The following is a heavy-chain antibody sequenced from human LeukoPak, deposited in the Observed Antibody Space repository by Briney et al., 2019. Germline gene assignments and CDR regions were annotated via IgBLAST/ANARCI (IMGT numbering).Heavy chain of an antibody. CDR1: GFTFSSYW. CDR2: INSDGSST. Sequence: PGGSLRLSCAASGFTFSSYWMHWVRQAPGKGLVWVSRINSDGSSTSYADSVKGRFTISRDNAKNTLYLQMNSLRAEDTAVYYCASSNGYSAFDIWGQGTMVTVSS. D-gene: IGHD2-8*01. V-gene: IGHV3-74*01. J-gene: IGHJ3*02. CDR3: ASSNGYSAFDI.